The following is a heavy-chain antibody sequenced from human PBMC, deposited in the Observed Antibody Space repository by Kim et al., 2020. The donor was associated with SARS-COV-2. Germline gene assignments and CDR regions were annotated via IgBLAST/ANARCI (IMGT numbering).Heavy chain of an antibody. CDR1: GSTFTAYA. V-gene: IGHV3-23*01. J-gene: IGHJ6*02. D-gene: IGHD2-2*01. CDR2: ITGSGGTT. CDR3: AKDIAAAMNHYYDGMEV. Sequence: GGSLRLSCAASGSTFTAYAMTWVRQAPGKGLEWVCAITGSGGTTYYADSVKGRFTISRDNIKNTLYLQMNSLRAEDTATYYCAKDIAAAMNHYYDGMEVWGQGTTVTVSS.